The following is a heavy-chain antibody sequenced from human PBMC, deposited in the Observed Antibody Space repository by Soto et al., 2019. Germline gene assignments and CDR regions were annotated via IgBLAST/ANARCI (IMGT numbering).Heavy chain of an antibody. J-gene: IGHJ4*02. Sequence: QVRLVESGGGLVKPEGSLRLSCAASGFSLRDYYMTWIRQAPGKGLELVSYIIPGGDIIKYVDSVRGRFTISRDNAKNSLYLHMNSLRAEDTAVYYCTRDPRITDFWGQGTLVTVSS. V-gene: IGHV3-11*01. CDR3: TRDPRITDF. CDR1: GFSLRDYY. D-gene: IGHD3-16*01. CDR2: IIPGGDII.